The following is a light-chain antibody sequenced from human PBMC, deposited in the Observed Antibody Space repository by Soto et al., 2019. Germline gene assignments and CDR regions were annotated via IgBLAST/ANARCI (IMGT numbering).Light chain of an antibody. CDR1: SSDVGAYNY. V-gene: IGLV2-14*01. CDR3: CSFTSITTYV. Sequence: QSVLTQPAYVSGSLGQSITISRTGTSSDVGAYNYVSWYQQQPGKAPKLMISEVSNRPSGVSNRFSGSKSGNTASLIISGLQAEDEADYYCCSFTSITTYVFGTGTKVTVL. CDR2: EVS. J-gene: IGLJ1*01.